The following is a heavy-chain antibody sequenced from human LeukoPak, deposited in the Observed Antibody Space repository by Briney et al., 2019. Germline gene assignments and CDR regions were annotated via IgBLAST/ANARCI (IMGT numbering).Heavy chain of an antibody. CDR1: SGSLSNYY. CDR2: ISDRGNI. J-gene: IGHJ4*02. D-gene: IGHD3-22*01. Sequence: SETLSLTCTVSSGSLSNYYGSWIRQHPGKGLEWIAYISDRGNINYNPSLRSRITISVDTSKNQFSLKVFSVPAADTAVYFCARTFINYDSTATDYYFDFWGQGTLVTVSS. CDR3: ARTFINYDSTATDYYFDF. V-gene: IGHV4-59*01.